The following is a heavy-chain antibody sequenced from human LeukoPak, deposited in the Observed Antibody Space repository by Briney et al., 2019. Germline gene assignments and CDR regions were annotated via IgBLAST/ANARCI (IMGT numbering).Heavy chain of an antibody. D-gene: IGHD3-22*01. CDR1: GFTFPNYW. Sequence: GGSLRLSCEASGFTFPNYWMSWVRQAPGKGLEWGANIKQARSEKYYVDSVKCRFTISRDSAKNSLYLQMNSLRAEDTAVYYCARSTYYYNSSGLYYFKYWGQGTLVTVSS. J-gene: IGHJ4*02. V-gene: IGHV3-7*01. CDR3: ARSTYYYNSSGLYYFKY. CDR2: IKQARSEK.